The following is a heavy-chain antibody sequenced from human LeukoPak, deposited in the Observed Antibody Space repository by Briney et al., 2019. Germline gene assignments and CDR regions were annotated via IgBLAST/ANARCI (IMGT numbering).Heavy chain of an antibody. Sequence: SETLSLTCTVSGDSINSYYWTWIRQAPGKGLEWIGYIYYTGSTNYSPSLKSRVSISIDPSKNQFSLKLTSVTAADTAVYYCARDPTYWGQGILVTVSS. J-gene: IGHJ4*02. CDR1: GDSINSYY. CDR2: IYYTGST. CDR3: ARDPTY. V-gene: IGHV4-59*01.